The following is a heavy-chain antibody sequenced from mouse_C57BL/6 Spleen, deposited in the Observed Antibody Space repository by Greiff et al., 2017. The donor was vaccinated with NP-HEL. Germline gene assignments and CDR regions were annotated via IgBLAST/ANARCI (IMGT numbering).Heavy chain of an antibody. J-gene: IGHJ4*01. CDR1: GYTFTSYW. CDR3: ARMRSNSYLGY. Sequence: VQLQQPGAELVKPGASVKLSCKASGYTFTSYWMHWVKQRPGQGLEWIGMIHPNSGSTNYNEKFKSKATLTVDKSSSTAYMQLSSLTSEDAAVYYCARMRSNSYLGYWGQGTSVTVSS. CDR2: IHPNSGST. D-gene: IGHD2-5*01. V-gene: IGHV1-64*01.